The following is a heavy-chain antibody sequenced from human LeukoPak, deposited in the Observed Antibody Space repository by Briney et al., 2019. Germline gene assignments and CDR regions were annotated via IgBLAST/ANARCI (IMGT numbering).Heavy chain of an antibody. D-gene: IGHD1-26*01. J-gene: IGHJ1*01. CDR3: ARVGATWYFQH. Sequence: PGGSLRLSCAASGFTFSDYYLTWISQAPGKGLEWVSYISSSSSDTNYADSVRGRFTISRDNANKSLYLQMNSLRDEDTAVYYCARVGATWYFQHWGRGALDPVSS. V-gene: IGHV3-11*06. CDR1: GFTFSDYY. CDR2: ISSSSSDT.